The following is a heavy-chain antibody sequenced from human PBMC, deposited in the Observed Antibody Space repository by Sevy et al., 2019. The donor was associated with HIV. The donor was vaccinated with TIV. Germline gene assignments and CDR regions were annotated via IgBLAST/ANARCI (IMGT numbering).Heavy chain of an antibody. J-gene: IGHJ4*02. D-gene: IGHD2-21*01. CDR2: INQDGSQK. CDR3: ARELWPGDY. CDR1: GFTFSDYY. Sequence: QLGGSLRLSCAASGFTFSDYYMGWVRKAPGKGLEWMANINQDGSQKNYVDSVKGRFTISRDNAKNSVSLQMNSLRVDDTAIYYCARELWPGDYWGQGTLVTVSS. V-gene: IGHV3-7*01.